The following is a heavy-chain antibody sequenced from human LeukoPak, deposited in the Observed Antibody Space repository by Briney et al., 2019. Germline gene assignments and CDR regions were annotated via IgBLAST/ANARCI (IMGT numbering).Heavy chain of an antibody. CDR1: GFTFSSYG. V-gene: IGHV3-30*02. J-gene: IGHJ4*02. CDR3: APRDWNDGPASH. D-gene: IGHD1-1*01. Sequence: GGSLRLSCAASGFTFSSYGMHWVRQAPGKGLEWVAFIRYDGSNKYYADSVKGRFTISRDNSKNTLYLQMNSLRAEATAVYYCAPRDWNDGPASHWGQGTLVTVSS. CDR2: IRYDGSNK.